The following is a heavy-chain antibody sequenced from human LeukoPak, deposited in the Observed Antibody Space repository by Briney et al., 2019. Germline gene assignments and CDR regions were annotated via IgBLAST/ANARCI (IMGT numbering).Heavy chain of an antibody. CDR1: GFTFTAYG. CDR2: IWYDGNNI. D-gene: IGHD5-12*01. Sequence: GGSLRLSCAVSGFTFTAYGMHWVRQAPGKGLEWVAVIWYDGNNIYYADSVKGRFTISRDNSKNTLYLQMSSLRAEDTAVYYCVRDPYEAYWGQGTLVTVSS. J-gene: IGHJ4*02. V-gene: IGHV3-33*01. CDR3: VRDPYEAY.